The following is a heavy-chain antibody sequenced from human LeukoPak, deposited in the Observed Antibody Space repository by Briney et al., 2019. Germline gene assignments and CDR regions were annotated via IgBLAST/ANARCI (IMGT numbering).Heavy chain of an antibody. CDR2: FDPEDGET. Sequence: ASVEVSCKVSGYTLTELSMHWVRQAPGKGLEWMGGFDPEDGETIYAQKFQGRVTMTEDTSADTVYMELNSLRSEDTAVYFCATANYGSGSYYKGCCFDSWGQGTLVTVSS. CDR3: ATANYGSGSYYKGCCFDS. D-gene: IGHD3-10*01. J-gene: IGHJ4*02. V-gene: IGHV1-24*01. CDR1: GYTLTELS.